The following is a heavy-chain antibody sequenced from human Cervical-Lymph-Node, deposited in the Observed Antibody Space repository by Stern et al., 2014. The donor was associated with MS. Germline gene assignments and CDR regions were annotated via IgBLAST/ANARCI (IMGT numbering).Heavy chain of an antibody. Sequence: VQLVESGGDLAQPGGSLRLSCAVSGFTFSLYAMSWVRPAPGKGLEWVSAISGTDSSTYCAEPVKGRFTISRDNSKYTLYLQMNNLRAEDTAVYFCAKEGIALASFDYWGQGTLVTVSS. J-gene: IGHJ4*02. CDR1: GFTFSLYA. CDR2: ISGTDSST. D-gene: IGHD6-19*01. CDR3: AKEGIALASFDY. V-gene: IGHV3-23*04.